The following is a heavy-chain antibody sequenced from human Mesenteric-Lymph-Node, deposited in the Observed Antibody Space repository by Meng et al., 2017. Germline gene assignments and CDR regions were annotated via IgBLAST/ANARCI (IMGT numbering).Heavy chain of an antibody. J-gene: IGHJ4*02. D-gene: IGHD5-18*01. CDR3: ARQRGYSYGVYYFDY. CDR2: IYYSGST. CDR1: GDSISSSSYY. V-gene: IGHV4-39*07. Sequence: SETLSLTCTVSGDSISSSSYYWGWIRQPPGKGLEWIGSIYYSGSTYYNPSLKSRVTISVDTSKNQFSLKLSSVTAADTAVYYCARQRGYSYGVYYFDYWGQGTLVTVSS.